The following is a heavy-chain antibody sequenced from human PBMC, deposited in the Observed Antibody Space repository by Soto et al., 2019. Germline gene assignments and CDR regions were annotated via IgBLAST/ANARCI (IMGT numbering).Heavy chain of an antibody. J-gene: IGHJ4*02. D-gene: IGHD3-3*01. V-gene: IGHV3-23*01. CDR2: ISGSGGST. CDR3: AKGTYYDFWSGYYSLKFDY. CDR1: GFTFSSYA. Sequence: HPGGSLRLSCAVSGFTFSSYAMSWVRQAPGKGLEWVSAISGSGGSTYYADSVKGRFTISRDNSKNTLYLQMNSLRAEDTAVYYCAKGTYYDFWSGYYSLKFDYWGQGTLVTVSS.